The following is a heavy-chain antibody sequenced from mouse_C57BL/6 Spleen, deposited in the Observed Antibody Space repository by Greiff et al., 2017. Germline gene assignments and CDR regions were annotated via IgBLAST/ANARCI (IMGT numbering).Heavy chain of an antibody. V-gene: IGHV2-6-1*01. CDR2: IWSDGST. Sequence: VQLVESGPGLVAPSQSLSITCTVSGFSLTSYGVHWVRQPPGKGLEWLVVIWSDGSTNYTSALKSRLSISKDNSKSQVFIKMNILQTDDTAMYYSARHGRDYFDYWGQGTTLTVSS. CDR3: ARHGRDYFDY. CDR1: GFSLTSYG. J-gene: IGHJ2*01. D-gene: IGHD4-1*01.